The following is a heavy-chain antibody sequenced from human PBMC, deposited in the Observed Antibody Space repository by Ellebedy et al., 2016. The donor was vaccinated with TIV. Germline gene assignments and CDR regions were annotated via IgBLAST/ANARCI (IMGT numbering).Heavy chain of an antibody. D-gene: IGHD3-10*01. CDR2: IIPMFGTT. Sequence: AASVKVSCKAPGGSFSNYAFSWVRQAPGQGLEWMGGIIPMFGTTNYAQRFRGRVTITAYESTNTVYMELTSLRSEDTAVYYCTRDRRAIRGVDDPSDYDYQYDLDVWGQGTTVTVSS. CDR1: GGSFSNYA. V-gene: IGHV1-69*13. J-gene: IGHJ6*02. CDR3: TRDRRAIRGVDDPSDYDYQYDLDV.